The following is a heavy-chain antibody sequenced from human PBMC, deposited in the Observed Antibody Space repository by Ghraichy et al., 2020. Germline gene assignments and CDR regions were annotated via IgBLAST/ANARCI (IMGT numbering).Heavy chain of an antibody. CDR2: IKQDGSKI. Sequence: GGSLRLSCVASGFTFSSYWMSWVRQAPGKGLEWVANIKQDGSKIYYVDSVKGRFIISRDNAKNSLYLQMNSLRAEDMAVYYCARDQGDFAMALYYYGMDVWGQGTTVTVSS. J-gene: IGHJ6*02. V-gene: IGHV3-7*01. D-gene: IGHD3-16*01. CDR3: ARDQGDFAMALYYYGMDV. CDR1: GFTFSSYW.